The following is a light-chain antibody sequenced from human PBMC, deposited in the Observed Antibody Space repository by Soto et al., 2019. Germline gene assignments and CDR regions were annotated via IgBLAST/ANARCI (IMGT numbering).Light chain of an antibody. CDR1: QDISKY. CDR2: DAS. Sequence: DIQMTQSPSSLSASVGDRVTITCQASQDISKYLNWYQQKPGKAPKLLIYDASNLETGVPSRFSGSGSGTDFIISISSLQREDNAADYCQQYKNLLAFGPGTKVDIK. V-gene: IGKV1-33*01. CDR3: QQYKNLLA. J-gene: IGKJ3*01.